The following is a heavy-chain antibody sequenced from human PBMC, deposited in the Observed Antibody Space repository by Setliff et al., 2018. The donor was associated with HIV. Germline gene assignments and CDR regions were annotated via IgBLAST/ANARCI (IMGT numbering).Heavy chain of an antibody. Sequence: ASVKVSCKASGYTFTRYGITWVRQAPGQGLEWMGWISVNNGNTDYAQKVRGRVTMTTDTSTNTAYMELRSLTYDDTAVYYCARVQVGDPYYSYYYMDVWGEGTTVTVSS. CDR1: GYTFTRYG. CDR2: ISVNNGNT. D-gene: IGHD2-8*02. J-gene: IGHJ6*03. CDR3: ARVQVGDPYYSYYYMDV. V-gene: IGHV1-18*01.